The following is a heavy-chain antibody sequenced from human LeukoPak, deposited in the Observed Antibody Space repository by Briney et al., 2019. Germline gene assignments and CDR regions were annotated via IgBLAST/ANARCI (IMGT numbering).Heavy chain of an antibody. CDR3: AGSGYSYGASFDY. CDR2: IIPILGIA. Sequence: ASVTVSCKASGGTFSSYTISWVRQAPGQGLEWLGRIIPILGIANYAQKFQGRVTITADKSTSTAYMELSSLRSEDTAVYYCAGSGYSYGASFDYWGQGNLVTVSS. V-gene: IGHV1-69*02. D-gene: IGHD5-18*01. J-gene: IGHJ4*02. CDR1: GGTFSSYT.